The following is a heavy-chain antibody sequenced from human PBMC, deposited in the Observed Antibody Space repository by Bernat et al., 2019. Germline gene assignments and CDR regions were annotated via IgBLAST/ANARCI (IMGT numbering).Heavy chain of an antibody. CDR2: FDPEDGET. V-gene: IGHV1-24*01. D-gene: IGHD6-6*01. Sequence: QVQLVQSGAEVKKPGASVKVSCKVSGYTLTELSMHWVRQAPGKGLEWMGGFDPEDGETIYAQKFQGRVTMTRDTSISTAYVELSRLRSDDTAVYYCARFPPRYSSSSGAFDIWGQGTMVTVSS. CDR1: GYTLTELS. J-gene: IGHJ3*02. CDR3: ARFPPRYSSSSGAFDI.